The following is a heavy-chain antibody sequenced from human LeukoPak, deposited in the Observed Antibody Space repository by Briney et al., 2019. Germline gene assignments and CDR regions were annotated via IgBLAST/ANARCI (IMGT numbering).Heavy chain of an antibody. D-gene: IGHD3-22*01. CDR1: GFTFSSYS. CDR3: ARDPRYYYDSSGQH. V-gene: IGHV3-21*01. J-gene: IGHJ1*01. CDR2: ISSSSSYI. Sequence: GGSLRLSCAASGFTFSSYSMNWVRQAPGKGLEWVSSISSSSSYIYYADSMKGRFTISRDNAKNSLYLQMNSLRAEDTAVYYCARDPRYYYDSSGQHWGQGTLVTVSS.